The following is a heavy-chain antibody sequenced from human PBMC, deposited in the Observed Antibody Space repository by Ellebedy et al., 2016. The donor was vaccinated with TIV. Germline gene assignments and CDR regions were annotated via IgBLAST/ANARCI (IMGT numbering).Heavy chain of an antibody. CDR2: ITYDLSQT. J-gene: IGHJ6*03. V-gene: IGHV3-7*01. CDR1: GFTFGDYG. D-gene: IGHD3-10*01. CDR3: ARFSRGAPFADYLYFMDV. Sequence: PGGSLRLSCTASGFTFGDYGMSWVRPAPGEGLEWVANITYDLSQTYYLDSVKGRFTISRDNAMNSLYLHINSLRAEDTAVYYCARFSRGAPFADYLYFMDVWGKGITVIVSS.